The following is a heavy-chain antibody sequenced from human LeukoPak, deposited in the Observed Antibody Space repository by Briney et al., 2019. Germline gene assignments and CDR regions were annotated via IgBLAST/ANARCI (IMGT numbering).Heavy chain of an antibody. V-gene: IGHV4-38-2*02. CDR1: GYSISSGYY. D-gene: IGHD5-18*01. CDR3: ASSDTAMGHYYYMDV. J-gene: IGHJ6*03. Sequence: SETLSLTCTVSGYSISSGYYWGWIRQPPGKGLEWIGSIYHSGSTYYNPSLKSRVTISVDTSKNQFPLKLSSVTAADTAVYYCASSDTAMGHYYYMDVWGKGTTVTVSS. CDR2: IYHSGST.